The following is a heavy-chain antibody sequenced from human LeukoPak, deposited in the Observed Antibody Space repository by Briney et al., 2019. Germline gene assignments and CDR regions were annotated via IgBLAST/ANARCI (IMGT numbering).Heavy chain of an antibody. V-gene: IGHV3-21*01. D-gene: IGHD3-10*01. CDR2: ISSSSSYI. Sequence: GGSLRLSCAASGFTFSSYSMNWVRQAPGKGLEWVSSISSSSSYIYYADSVKGRFTISRDNAKNSLHLQMNSLRAEVTAVYYCARDGVYYGSGMNYWGQGTLVTVSS. J-gene: IGHJ4*02. CDR3: ARDGVYYGSGMNY. CDR1: GFTFSSYS.